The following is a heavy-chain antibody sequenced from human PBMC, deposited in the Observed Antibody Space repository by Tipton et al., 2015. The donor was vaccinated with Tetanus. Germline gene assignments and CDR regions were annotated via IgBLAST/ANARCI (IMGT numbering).Heavy chain of an antibody. Sequence: QLVQSGAEVKKPGSSVKVSCKASGGTFSSYAISWVRQAPGQGLEWMGGIIPIFGTANYAQKFQGRVTITADESTSTAYMELSSLRSEVTAVYYCARGGVGATSQDYYYGLDVWGQGTTVTVSS. CDR3: ARGGVGATSQDYYYGLDV. J-gene: IGHJ6*02. V-gene: IGHV1-69*01. CDR1: GGTFSSYA. D-gene: IGHD1-26*01. CDR2: IIPIFGTA.